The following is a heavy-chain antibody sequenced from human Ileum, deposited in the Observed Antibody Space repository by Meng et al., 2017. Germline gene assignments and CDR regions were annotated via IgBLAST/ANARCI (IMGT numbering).Heavy chain of an antibody. Sequence: GGSLRLSCTGSGFSFTDRWLHWVRQGPGKGPVWVSRIDPGGSDPTYADSVKGRFTISRDNAKNTVYLQMNSLRVRGSALYYCTNDRLNHWGQGALVTVSS. V-gene: IGHV3-74*03. D-gene: IGHD3-16*01. CDR1: GFSFTDRW. J-gene: IGHJ1*01. CDR3: TNDRLNH. CDR2: IDPGGSDP.